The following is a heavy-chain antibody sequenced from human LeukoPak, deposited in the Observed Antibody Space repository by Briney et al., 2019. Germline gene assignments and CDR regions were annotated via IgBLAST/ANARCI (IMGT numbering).Heavy chain of an antibody. J-gene: IGHJ4*02. Sequence: GASVKVSCKASGYTFTSYGISWVRQAPGQGLEWMGWISTYSGNTNYAQNLLGRVTMTTDTSTSTAYMELRSLRSDDTAVYYCARRMGATHFDYWGQGTLVTVSS. V-gene: IGHV1-18*01. D-gene: IGHD1-26*01. CDR1: GYTFTSYG. CDR3: ARRMGATHFDY. CDR2: ISTYSGNT.